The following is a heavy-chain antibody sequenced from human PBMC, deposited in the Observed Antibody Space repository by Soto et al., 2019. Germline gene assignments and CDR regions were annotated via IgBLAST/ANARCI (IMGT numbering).Heavy chain of an antibody. Sequence: QLQLQESGPGLVKPSETLSLTCTVSGGSISSSSYYWGWIRQPPGKGLEWIGSIYYSGSTYYNPSLKSRVPISVDTSKNQFSLKLSSVTAADTAVYYCARTGVVAAGGTRRYFDYWGQGTLVTVSS. CDR1: GGSISSSSYY. CDR3: ARTGVVAAGGTRRYFDY. J-gene: IGHJ4*02. V-gene: IGHV4-39*01. D-gene: IGHD6-13*01. CDR2: IYYSGST.